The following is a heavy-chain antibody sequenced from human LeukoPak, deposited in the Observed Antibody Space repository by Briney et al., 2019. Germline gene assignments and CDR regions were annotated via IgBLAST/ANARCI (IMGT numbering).Heavy chain of an antibody. Sequence: PGRSLRLSCAASGFTSSSYGMHWVRQAPGKGLEWVAVISYDGSNKYYADSVKGRFTISRDNSKNTLYLQMNSLRAEDTAVYYCAKDRDYGTDYWGQGTLVTVSS. V-gene: IGHV3-30*18. D-gene: IGHD4-17*01. CDR2: ISYDGSNK. CDR3: AKDRDYGTDY. CDR1: GFTSSSYG. J-gene: IGHJ4*02.